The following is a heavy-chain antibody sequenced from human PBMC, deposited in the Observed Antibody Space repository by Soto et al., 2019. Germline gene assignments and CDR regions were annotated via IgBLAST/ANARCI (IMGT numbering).Heavy chain of an antibody. V-gene: IGHV4-59*01. J-gene: IGHJ4*02. Sequence: SETLSLTCTVSGGSISSYYWSWIRQPPGKGLEWIGYIYYSGSTNYNPSLKSRVTISVDTSKNQFSLKLSSVTAADTAVYYSAGGIAAVASPYWGQGTLVTVSS. CDR1: GGSISSYY. CDR3: AGGIAAVASPY. CDR2: IYYSGST. D-gene: IGHD6-13*01.